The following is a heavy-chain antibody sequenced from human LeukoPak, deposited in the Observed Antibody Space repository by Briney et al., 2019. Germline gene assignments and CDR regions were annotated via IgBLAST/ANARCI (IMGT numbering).Heavy chain of an antibody. J-gene: IGHJ4*02. CDR3: ARRSGIAVAGAFDY. D-gene: IGHD6-19*01. Sequence: GGSLRLSCAASGFTFLSYGMHWVRQAPGKGLEWVAFIRYDGSNKYYADSVKGRFTISRDNSKNTLYLQMNSLRAEDTAVYYCARRSGIAVAGAFDYWGQGTLVTVSS. CDR1: GFTFLSYG. V-gene: IGHV3-30*02. CDR2: IRYDGSNK.